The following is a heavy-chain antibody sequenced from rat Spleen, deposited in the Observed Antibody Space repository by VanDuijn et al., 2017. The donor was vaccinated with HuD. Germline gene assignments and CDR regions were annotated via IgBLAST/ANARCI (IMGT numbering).Heavy chain of an antibody. D-gene: IGHD1-2*01. CDR2: IRHDGTST. V-gene: IGHV5-7*01. Sequence: EVQLVESGGGLVQPGRSMKLSCAASGFTFSNYDMAWVSRAPKKGLEWVATIRHDGTSTNYGDSVTGRFTISRDNAKSTLDLQMDSLGSEDTANYYFSRGTKNYTSYGGPPYWGQGTLVTVSS. J-gene: IGHJ3*01. CDR3: SRGTKNYTSYGGPPY. CDR1: GFTFSNYD.